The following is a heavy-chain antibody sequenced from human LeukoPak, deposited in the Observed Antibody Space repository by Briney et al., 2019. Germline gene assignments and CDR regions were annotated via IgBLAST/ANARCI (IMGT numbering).Heavy chain of an antibody. CDR3: ARRSEFDNTHYHYFDY. Sequence: SETLSLTCTVSGGSISSSSAYWGWIRQPPGKGLEWIGSIYYSKNTYYNPSLKSRVTISADTSKNQFSLTLGSVSATDTAVYYCARRSEFDNTHYHYFDYWGQGALVTVSS. CDR2: IYYSKNT. CDR1: GGSISSSSAY. J-gene: IGHJ4*02. V-gene: IGHV4-39*01. D-gene: IGHD2-15*01.